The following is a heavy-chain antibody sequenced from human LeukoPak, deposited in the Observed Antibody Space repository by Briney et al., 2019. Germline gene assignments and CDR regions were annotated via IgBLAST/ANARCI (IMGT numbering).Heavy chain of an antibody. CDR1: GFTLRSYD. J-gene: IGHJ3*02. CDR2: LSASGGST. D-gene: IGHD1-26*01. CDR3: AKRAYSDTYYAAFDM. V-gene: IGHV3-23*01. Sequence: GGSLRLSCAASGFTLRSYDMSWVRQAPGKGLEWISGLSASGGSTYYADSVKGRFTISRDTSKSTIYLQMSSLRAEDTAVYYCAKRAYSDTYYAAFDMWGQGTVVTVSS.